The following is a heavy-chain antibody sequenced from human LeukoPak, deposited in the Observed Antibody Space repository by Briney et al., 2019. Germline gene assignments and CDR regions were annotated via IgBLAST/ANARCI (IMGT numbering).Heavy chain of an antibody. CDR2: IYYSGST. CDR1: GGSLSSSSYY. J-gene: IGHJ4*02. V-gene: IGHV4-39*01. CDR3: ARLGYCSSTSCYNFDY. D-gene: IGHD2-2*01. Sequence: PSETLSLTCAVSGGSLSSSSYYWGWIRQPPGKGLEWLGSIYYSGSTYYKPSLKSRVTTSVDTSKNQCSLKLSSVTAADTAVYYCARLGYCSSTSCYNFDYWGQGTLVTVSS.